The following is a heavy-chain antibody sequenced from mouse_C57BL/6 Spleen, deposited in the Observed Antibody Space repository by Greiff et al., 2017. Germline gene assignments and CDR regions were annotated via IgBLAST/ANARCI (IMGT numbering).Heavy chain of an antibody. Sequence: VQLKESGGGLVQPGGSLSLSCAASGFTFTDYYMSWVRQPPGKALEWLGFIRNKANGYTTEYSASVKGRFTISRDNSQSILYLQMNALRAEDSATYYCARYYYYGSSYYFDYWGQGTTLTVSS. CDR1: GFTFTDYY. CDR2: IRNKANGYTT. CDR3: ARYYYYGSSYYFDY. V-gene: IGHV7-3*01. J-gene: IGHJ2*01. D-gene: IGHD1-1*01.